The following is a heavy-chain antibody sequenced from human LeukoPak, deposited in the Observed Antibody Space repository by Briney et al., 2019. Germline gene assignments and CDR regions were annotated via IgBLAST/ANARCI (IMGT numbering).Heavy chain of an antibody. Sequence: PGGSLRLSCVASGFNFSDYYMSWIRQAPGKGLEWVSSISSSSSYIYYADSVKGRFTISRDNAKNSLYLQMNSLRAEDTAVYYCARDIRRVFDYWGQGTLVTVSS. CDR3: ARDIRRVFDY. CDR1: GFNFSDYY. CDR2: ISSSSSYI. V-gene: IGHV3-11*06. J-gene: IGHJ4*02.